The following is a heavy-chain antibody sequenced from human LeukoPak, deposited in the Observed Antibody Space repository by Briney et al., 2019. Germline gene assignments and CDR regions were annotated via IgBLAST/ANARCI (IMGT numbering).Heavy chain of an antibody. V-gene: IGHV3-74*01. CDR1: GFTFSSYW. Sequence: PGGSLRLSCAASGFTFSSYWMHWVRQAPGKGLVWVSRINGDGRGTDYADSVKGRFTVSRDNAKSTLYLQMNSLRVEDTAVYYCVRGGVDYWGQGTLVTVSS. CDR2: INGDGRGT. D-gene: IGHD3-16*01. CDR3: VRGGVDY. J-gene: IGHJ4*02.